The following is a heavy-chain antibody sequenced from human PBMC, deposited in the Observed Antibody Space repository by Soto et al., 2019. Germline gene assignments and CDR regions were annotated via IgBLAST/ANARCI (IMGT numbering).Heavy chain of an antibody. Sequence: GESLKISCEASGYRFITYWIGWVRQMPGKGLEWMGIIYPGDSDTRYSPSFQGQVTISADKSISTAYLQWSSLKASDTAMYYCARLLASREPHFDYWGQGTLVTVSS. D-gene: IGHD1-1*01. V-gene: IGHV5-51*01. J-gene: IGHJ4*02. CDR3: ARLLASREPHFDY. CDR2: IYPGDSDT. CDR1: GYRFITYW.